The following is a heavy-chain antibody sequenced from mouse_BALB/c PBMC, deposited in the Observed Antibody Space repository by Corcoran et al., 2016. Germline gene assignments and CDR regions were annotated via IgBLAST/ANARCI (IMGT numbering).Heavy chain of an antibody. V-gene: IGHV1-77*01. D-gene: IGHD2-1*01. CDR1: GYTFTDYY. CDR3: STSGVDY. Sequence: QVQLQQSGAELARPGASVKLSCKASGYTFTDYYINWVKQRTGQGLEWIGEIYPGSGNTYYNEKFKGKATLTSDKSSSTAYMQLSSLTSEDSAVYFWSTSGVDYWGQGTTLTVSS. J-gene: IGHJ2*01. CDR2: IYPGSGNT.